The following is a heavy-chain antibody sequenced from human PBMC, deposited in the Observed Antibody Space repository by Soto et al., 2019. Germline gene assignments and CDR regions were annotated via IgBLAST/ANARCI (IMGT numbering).Heavy chain of an antibody. V-gene: IGHV3-9*01. CDR2: ISWNSGSI. J-gene: IGHJ4*02. Sequence: GVSLRLSCAASGVTFDDYAMHWVRQAPGKVLEWVSGISWNSGSIGYADSVKGRFTISRDNAKNSLYLQMNSLRAEDTALYYCAKANDMIPFGGVIDPTFDYWGQGTLVTVSS. CDR1: GVTFDDYA. D-gene: IGHD3-16*02. CDR3: AKANDMIPFGGVIDPTFDY.